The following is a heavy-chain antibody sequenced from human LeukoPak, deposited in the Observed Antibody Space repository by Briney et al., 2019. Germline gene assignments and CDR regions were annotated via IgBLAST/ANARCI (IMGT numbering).Heavy chain of an antibody. CDR1: GGSISSYY. J-gene: IGHJ3*02. CDR3: ARDFAYGSGSYSVHAFDI. V-gene: IGHV4-59*01. CDR2: IYYSGST. Sequence: PSETLSLTCTVSGGSISSYYWTWIRQPPGKGLEWIGYIYYSGSTNYNPSLKSRVTISVDTSKNQFSLKLSSVTAADTAVYYCARDFAYGSGSYSVHAFDIWGQGTMVTVSS. D-gene: IGHD3-10*01.